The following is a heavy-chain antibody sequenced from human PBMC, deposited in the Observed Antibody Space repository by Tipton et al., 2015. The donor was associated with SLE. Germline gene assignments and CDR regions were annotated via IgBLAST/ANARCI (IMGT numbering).Heavy chain of an antibody. CDR3: ARDLEGGFDL. CDR2: IYYSGST. V-gene: IGHV4-30-2*05. D-gene: IGHD3-3*01. CDR1: GGSISSGGYS. J-gene: IGHJ2*01. Sequence: TLSLTCAVSGGSISSGGYSWSWIRQPPGKGLEWIGYIYYSGSTYYNPSLKSRVTISVDTSKNQFSLKLSSVTAADTAVYYCARDLEGGFDLWGRGTLVTVSS.